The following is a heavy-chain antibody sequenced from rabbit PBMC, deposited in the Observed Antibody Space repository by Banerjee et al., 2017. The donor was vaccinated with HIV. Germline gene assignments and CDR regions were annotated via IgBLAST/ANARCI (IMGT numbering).Heavy chain of an antibody. CDR1: GFTLSSNYR. V-gene: IGHV1S45*01. J-gene: IGHJ6*01. Sequence: QEQLEESGGDLVKPGASLTLTCTASGFTLSSNYRMCWVRQAPGKGLEWIACIDTGSGGGTYYASWAKGRFTISKTSSTTVTLQMTSLTAADTATYFCARWSNGYGTDDLWGPGTLVTVS. CDR3: ARWSNGYGTDDL. CDR2: IDTGSGGGT. D-gene: IGHD6-1*01.